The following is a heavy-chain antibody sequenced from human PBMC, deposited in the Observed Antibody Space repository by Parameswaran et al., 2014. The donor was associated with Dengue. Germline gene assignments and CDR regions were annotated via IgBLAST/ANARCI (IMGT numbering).Heavy chain of an antibody. D-gene: IGHD1-26*01. J-gene: IGHJ6*02. Sequence: WIRQPPGKGLEWVSTISGTGFSTYYADSVKGRFTISRDNSQNTLYLQMNSLRAEDTAVYYCAKNTEVGPTNYHYGLDVWGQGTTVTVSS. CDR2: ISGTGFST. CDR3: AKNTEVGPTNYHYGLDV. V-gene: IGHV3-23*01.